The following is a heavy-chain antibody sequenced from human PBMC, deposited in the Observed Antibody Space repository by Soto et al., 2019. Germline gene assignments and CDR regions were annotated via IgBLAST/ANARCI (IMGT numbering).Heavy chain of an antibody. D-gene: IGHD1-26*01. CDR3: ASRYGSAIDY. J-gene: IGHJ4*02. V-gene: IGHV4-59*08. Sequence: QVQLQESGPGLVKPSETLSLTCTVSGGTISSWYWSWIRQPPGKGLELIGYIYYSGSTNCNPSLKSRVTISVDTSKNQFSLKLSSVTAADTAVYYCASRYGSAIDYWGQGTLVTVSS. CDR2: IYYSGST. CDR1: GGTISSWY.